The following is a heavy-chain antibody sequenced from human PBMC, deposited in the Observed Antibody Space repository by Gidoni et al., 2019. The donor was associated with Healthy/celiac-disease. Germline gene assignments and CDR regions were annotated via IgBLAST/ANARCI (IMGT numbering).Heavy chain of an antibody. J-gene: IGHJ4*02. CDR3: ARSPYDYVWGSYRPFDY. CDR2: ISSSSSYI. D-gene: IGHD3-16*02. Sequence: EVQLVESGGGLVKPGGSLRLSCAASGFTFSSYSMNWVRQAPGKGLEWVSSISSSSSYIYYADSVKGRFTISRDNAKNSLYLQMNSLRAEDTAVYYCARSPYDYVWGSYRPFDYWGQGTLVTVSS. CDR1: GFTFSSYS. V-gene: IGHV3-21*01.